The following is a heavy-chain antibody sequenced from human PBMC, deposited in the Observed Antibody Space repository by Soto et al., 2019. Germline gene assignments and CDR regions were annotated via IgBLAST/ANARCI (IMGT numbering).Heavy chain of an antibody. CDR2: ISSSSSYI. CDR1: GFTFSSYS. J-gene: IGHJ4*02. Sequence: ESGGGLVKPGGSLRLSCAASGFTFSSYSMNWVRQAPGKGLEWVSSISSSSSYIYYADSVKGRFTISRDNAKNSLYLQMNSLRAEDTAVYYCASDPRHCSGGSCYSGADYWGQGTLVTVSS. D-gene: IGHD2-15*01. V-gene: IGHV3-21*01. CDR3: ASDPRHCSGGSCYSGADY.